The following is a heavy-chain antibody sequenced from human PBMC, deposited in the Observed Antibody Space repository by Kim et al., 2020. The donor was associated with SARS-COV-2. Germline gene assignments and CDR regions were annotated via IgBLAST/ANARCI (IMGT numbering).Heavy chain of an antibody. CDR1: GYSFTSYW. Sequence: GESLKISCKGSGYSFTSYWIGWVRQMPGKGLEWMGIIYPGDSDTRYSPSFQGQVTISADKSISTAYLQWSSLKASDTAMYYCARIPGVVVVVAATGWFDPWGQGTLVTVSS. D-gene: IGHD2-15*01. V-gene: IGHV5-51*01. CDR2: IYPGDSDT. CDR3: ARIPGVVVVVAATGWFDP. J-gene: IGHJ5*02.